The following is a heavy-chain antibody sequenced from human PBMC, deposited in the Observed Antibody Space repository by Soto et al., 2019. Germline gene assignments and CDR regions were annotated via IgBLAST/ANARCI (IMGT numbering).Heavy chain of an antibody. CDR1: GYTFTSYG. J-gene: IGHJ6*02. CDR3: AIGGDVNYYHGMDV. CDR2: ISAYNGKT. D-gene: IGHD5-12*01. V-gene: IGHV1-18*01. Sequence: QVQLVQSGGEVKKPGASVKLSCTASGYTFTSYGISWVRQAPGQGLEWMGWISAYNGKTNYAQNVQGRVTMTTDTSTRTAYMDLRSLRSDDTDVYYCAIGGDVNYYHGMDVWGQGTTVTVSS.